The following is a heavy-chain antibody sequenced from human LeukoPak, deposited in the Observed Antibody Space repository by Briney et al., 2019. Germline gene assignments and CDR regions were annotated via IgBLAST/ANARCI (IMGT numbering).Heavy chain of an antibody. Sequence: GGSLRLSCAASGFTFSSYWIHWVRQAPGKGLVWVSRINTDGSSTSYADSVKGRFTISRDNAKNTLYLQMNSLRAEDTAVYYCAAKYDSSGGWGQGTQVTVSS. J-gene: IGHJ4*02. D-gene: IGHD3-22*01. CDR3: AAKYDSSGG. CDR2: INTDGSST. V-gene: IGHV3-74*01. CDR1: GFTFSSYW.